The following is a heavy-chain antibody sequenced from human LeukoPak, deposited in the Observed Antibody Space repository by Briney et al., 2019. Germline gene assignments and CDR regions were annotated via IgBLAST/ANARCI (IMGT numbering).Heavy chain of an antibody. CDR2: IYSGGST. Sequence: PGGSLRLSCAASGFTFSSYSMNWVRQAPGKGLEWVSVIYSGGSTYYADSVKGRFTISRDNSKNTLYLQMNSLRAEDTAVYYCARPGDSNYFDYWGQGTLVTVSS. J-gene: IGHJ4*02. D-gene: IGHD2-21*01. CDR1: GFTFSSYS. CDR3: ARPGDSNYFDY. V-gene: IGHV3-53*01.